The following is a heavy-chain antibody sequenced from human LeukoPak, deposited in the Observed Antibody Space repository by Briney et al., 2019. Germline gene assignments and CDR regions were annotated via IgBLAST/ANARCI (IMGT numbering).Heavy chain of an antibody. CDR3: TTDSPPHYDFWSGYFTPRNYYFDY. CDR1: GFTFSSHG. V-gene: IGHV3-66*01. Sequence: PGGSLRLSCAASGFTFSSHGMSWVRQAPGKGLEWVSVIYSGGSTYYADSVKGRFTISRDNSKNTLYLQMNSLKTEDTAVYYCTTDSPPHYDFWSGYFTPRNYYFDYWGQGTLVTVSS. D-gene: IGHD3-3*01. J-gene: IGHJ4*02. CDR2: IYSGGST.